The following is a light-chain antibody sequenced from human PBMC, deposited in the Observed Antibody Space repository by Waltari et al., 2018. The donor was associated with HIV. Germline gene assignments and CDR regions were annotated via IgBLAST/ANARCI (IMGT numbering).Light chain of an antibody. CDR1: RSNIGNNP. J-gene: IGLJ1*01. CDR2: SYD. V-gene: IGLV1-44*01. Sequence: QSVMNQPPSASGAPGQRITISCSGSRSNIGNNPVNCYQQLPGAAPILLIYSYDQRPSGVPDRISGSKSGTSASLVISGLQSEDEADYYCASWDDKVKGYVFGSGTKVTV. CDR3: ASWDDKVKGYV.